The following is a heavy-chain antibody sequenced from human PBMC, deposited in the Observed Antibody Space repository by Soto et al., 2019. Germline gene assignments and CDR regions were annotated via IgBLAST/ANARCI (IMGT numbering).Heavy chain of an antibody. CDR2: HYSGGSA. CDR1: GFSVSSNY. CDR3: ARHRHPRGTVGATSPLDP. V-gene: IGHV3-53*01. D-gene: IGHD1-26*01. J-gene: IGHJ5*02. Sequence: GGSLRLSCAISGFSVSSNYLSWVRQAPGKGLEWVSVHYSGGSAYYADSVQGRFTISRDKSNNTLYLQMRRVRAEDTAVYFCARHRHPRGTVGATSPLDPWGQGTQVTVSS.